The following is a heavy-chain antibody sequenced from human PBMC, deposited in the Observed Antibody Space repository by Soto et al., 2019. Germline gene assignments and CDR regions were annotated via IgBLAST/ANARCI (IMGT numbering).Heavy chain of an antibody. J-gene: IGHJ1*01. CDR1: GFTFSTSG. Sequence: QVQLVESGGGVAQPGRSLKLSCAASGFTFSTSGMHWVRQAPGKGMEWVAVISSDGINKYYADSVKGRFTLSRDNSKHTLYLQMNSLSAEDTAVYYCAKAERFAISRGVVREGGYFQHWGQGTLVTVSS. CDR2: ISSDGINK. V-gene: IGHV3-30*18. D-gene: IGHD3-10*01. CDR3: AKAERFAISRGVVREGGYFQH.